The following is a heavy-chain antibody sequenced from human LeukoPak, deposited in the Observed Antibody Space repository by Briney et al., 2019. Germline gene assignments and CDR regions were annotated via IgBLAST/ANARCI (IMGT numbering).Heavy chain of an antibody. V-gene: IGHV4-59*01. CDR3: ARVRPDSGSYYALDY. D-gene: IGHD1-26*01. CDR1: GGSISSYY. J-gene: IGHJ4*02. Sequence: KSSETLSLTCTVSGGSISSYYWSWIRQPPGKGLEWIGYIYYSGSTNYNPSLKSRVTISVDTSKNQFSLKLSSVTAADTAVYYCARVRPDSGSYYALDYWGQGTLVTASS. CDR2: IYYSGST.